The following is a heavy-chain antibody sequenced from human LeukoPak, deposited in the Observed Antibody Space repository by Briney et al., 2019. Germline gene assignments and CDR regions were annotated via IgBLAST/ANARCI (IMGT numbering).Heavy chain of an antibody. V-gene: IGHV3-30-3*01. Sequence: PGGSLRLSCAASGFSFSTHKMNWVRQAPGKGLGWVAVISYDGTKIYYADSAKGRFTISRDNSKNMVYLQMNSLRAEDTALYYCARDSVKLPGISYFDNWGQGTLVTVSS. CDR1: GFSFSTHK. CDR2: ISYDGTKI. J-gene: IGHJ1*01. CDR3: ARDSVKLPGISYFDN. D-gene: IGHD3-3*02.